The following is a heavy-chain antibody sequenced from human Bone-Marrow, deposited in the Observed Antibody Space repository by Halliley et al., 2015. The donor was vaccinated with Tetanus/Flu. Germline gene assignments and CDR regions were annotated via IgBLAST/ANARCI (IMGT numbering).Heavy chain of an antibody. CDR1: GYSFASFW. J-gene: IGHJ5*01. V-gene: IGHV5-51*01. CDR2: INYDGTT. Sequence: QLVQSGAEVKKPGDSLKISCKASGYSFASFWIGWVRQMPGEGLEWIGEINYDGTTDYNPSLNSRVTLSLDTIKKQVSLRVTSVTAADTAIYYCARGNYHASWWFDSWGRGTLVTVSS. CDR3: ARGNYHASWWFDS. D-gene: IGHD3-10*01.